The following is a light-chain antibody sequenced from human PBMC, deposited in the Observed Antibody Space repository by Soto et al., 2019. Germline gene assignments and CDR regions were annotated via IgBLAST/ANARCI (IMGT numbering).Light chain of an antibody. J-gene: IGLJ2*01. Sequence: QSVLTQPPSASGTPGQRVTISCSGSSSNIGRNTVNWYQQLPGAAPKLLIYSNNQRPSGVPDRFSGSKSGTSASLAISGLKSEDEADYYCAAWDDSLNDVVFGGGTQLTVL. CDR1: SSNIGRNT. CDR2: SNN. CDR3: AAWDDSLNDVV. V-gene: IGLV1-44*01.